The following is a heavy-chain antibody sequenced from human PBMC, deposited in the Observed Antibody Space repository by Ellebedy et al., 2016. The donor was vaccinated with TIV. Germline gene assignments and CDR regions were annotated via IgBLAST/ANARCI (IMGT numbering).Heavy chain of an antibody. D-gene: IGHD3-3*01. V-gene: IGHV1-8*01. CDR2: MNPNSGNT. CDR1: GYTFTSYY. Sequence: ASVKVSCXASGYTFTSYYINWVRQATGQGLEWMGWMNPNSGNTGYAQKFQGRVTMTRNTSISTAYMELSSLRSEDTAVYYCARGAFDFWSGYNWFDPWGQGTLVTVSS. CDR3: ARGAFDFWSGYNWFDP. J-gene: IGHJ5*02.